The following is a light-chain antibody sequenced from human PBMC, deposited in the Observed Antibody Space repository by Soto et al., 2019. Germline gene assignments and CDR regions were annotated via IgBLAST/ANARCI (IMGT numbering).Light chain of an antibody. V-gene: IGLV1-47*01. CDR3: AAWDDSVTLYYV. Sequence: QSVLTQPPSASGTPGQRATISCSGSSSNIGNNYVYLYQQLPGKAPKLLIYRNSQRPSGVPDRFSGSKSGTSASLAISGLRPEDEADYYCAAWDDSVTLYYVFGNGTQVTV. CDR2: RNS. J-gene: IGLJ1*01. CDR1: SSNIGNNY.